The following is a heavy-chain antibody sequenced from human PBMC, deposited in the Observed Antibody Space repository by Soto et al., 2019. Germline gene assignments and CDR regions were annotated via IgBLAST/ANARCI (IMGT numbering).Heavy chain of an antibody. CDR2: INPNGGST. V-gene: IGHV3-23*01. CDR1: GFTFSSHV. J-gene: IGHJ4*02. Sequence: EVQILESGGGLVQPGGSLRLSCVASGFTFSSHVMTWVRQAPGKGLEWVSSINPNGGSTYYAESVKGRFTISRDNFRNTVFLQMSSLRNEDTAVYYCAKGYDSLWWEGYWGQGTQVIVS. D-gene: IGHD3-22*01. CDR3: AKGYDSLWWEGY.